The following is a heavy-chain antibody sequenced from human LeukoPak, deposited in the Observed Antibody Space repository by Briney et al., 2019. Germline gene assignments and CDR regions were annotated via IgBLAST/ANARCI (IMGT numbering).Heavy chain of an antibody. D-gene: IGHD4-17*01. CDR3: AKGSYGDYAH. J-gene: IGHJ4*02. CDR1: GFTFGSHW. Sequence: PGGSLRLSCAASGFTFGSHWMTWVRQAPGKGLEWVANIGQDGSEIYYVNSVGGRFTISRANSKNTLYLQMNSPRAADTAVYYCAKGSYGDYAHWGQGTLVTVSS. V-gene: IGHV3-7*05. CDR2: IGQDGSEI.